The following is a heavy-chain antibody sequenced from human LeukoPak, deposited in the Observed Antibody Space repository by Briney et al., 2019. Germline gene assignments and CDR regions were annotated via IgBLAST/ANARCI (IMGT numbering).Heavy chain of an antibody. D-gene: IGHD2-15*01. J-gene: IGHJ4*02. CDR1: GGSFRGYY. Sequence: PSETLSLTCAVYGGSFRGYYWSWIRKPPGKGLEWIGEINQSGSTNYNPSLKSRVTISLDTSKNQFSLKMSSVTAADTAVYYCATQAPGGPLEYWGQGTLVTVSS. CDR2: INQSGST. V-gene: IGHV4-34*01. CDR3: ATQAPGGPLEY.